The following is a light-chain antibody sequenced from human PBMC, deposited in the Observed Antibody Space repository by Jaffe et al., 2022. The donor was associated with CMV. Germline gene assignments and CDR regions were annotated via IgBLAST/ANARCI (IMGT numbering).Light chain of an antibody. CDR2: KAS. Sequence: DIQMTQFPSTLSASVGDRVTITCRASQSISSWLAWYQQKPGKAPKLLIYKASSLESGVPSRFSGSGSGTEFTLTISSLQPDDFATYYCQQYHIYWTFGQGTKVEIK. CDR1: QSISSW. J-gene: IGKJ1*01. V-gene: IGKV1-5*03. CDR3: QQYHIYWT.